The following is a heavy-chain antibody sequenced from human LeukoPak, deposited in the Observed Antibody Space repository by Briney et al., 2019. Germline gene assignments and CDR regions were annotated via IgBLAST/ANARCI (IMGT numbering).Heavy chain of an antibody. J-gene: IGHJ5*02. CDR1: GYSISSGYY. V-gene: IGHV4-38-2*02. D-gene: IGHD3-3*01. Sequence: SETLSLTCTVSGYSISSGYYWGWIRQPPGKGLEWIGSIYHSGSTYYNPSLKSRVTISIDTSKNQFSLKLSSVTAADTAVYYCARDRVVGVVITSSWFDPWGQGTLVTVSS. CDR2: IYHSGST. CDR3: ARDRVVGVVITSSWFDP.